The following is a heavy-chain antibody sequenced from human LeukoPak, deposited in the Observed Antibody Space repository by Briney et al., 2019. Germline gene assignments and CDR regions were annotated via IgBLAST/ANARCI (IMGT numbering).Heavy chain of an antibody. CDR2: INHSGST. V-gene: IGHV4-34*01. CDR3: ARVLSTYYYGSGRAQNWFDP. J-gene: IGHJ5*02. CDR1: GGSFSGYY. Sequence: SETLSLTCAVYGGSFSGYYWSWIRQPPGKGLEWIGEINHSGSTNYNPSLKSRVTISVDTSKNQFSLKLSSVTAADTAVYYCARVLSTYYYGSGRAQNWFDPWGQGTLVTVSS. D-gene: IGHD3-10*01.